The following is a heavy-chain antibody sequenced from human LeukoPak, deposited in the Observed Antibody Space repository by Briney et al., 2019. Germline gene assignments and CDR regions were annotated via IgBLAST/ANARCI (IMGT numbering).Heavy chain of an antibody. J-gene: IGHJ4*02. V-gene: IGHV3-48*01. CDR2: ITSSSAT. CDR3: AKSRGESRGASNY. D-gene: IGHD1-26*01. Sequence: GGSLRLSCAASGFTFSTYNMNWVRQTPGKGLEWVSHITSSSATYHADSVKGRFTISRDNAKNSLYLQMSSLRAEDTAVYYCAKSRGESRGASNYWGQGTLVTVSS. CDR1: GFTFSTYN.